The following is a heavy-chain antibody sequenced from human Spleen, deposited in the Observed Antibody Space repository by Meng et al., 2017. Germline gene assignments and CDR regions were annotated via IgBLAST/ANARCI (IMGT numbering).Heavy chain of an antibody. Sequence: GGSLRLSCAASGFTFSSYEMNWVRQAPGKGLEWVSYISSSGSTIYYADSVKGRFTISRENAKNSLYLQMNSLRAEDTAVYYCARVVQTLDSSGWFGYWNFDLWGRGTLVTVSS. D-gene: IGHD6-19*01. J-gene: IGHJ2*01. CDR2: ISSSGSTI. V-gene: IGHV3-48*03. CDR3: ARVVQTLDSSGWFGYWNFDL. CDR1: GFTFSSYE.